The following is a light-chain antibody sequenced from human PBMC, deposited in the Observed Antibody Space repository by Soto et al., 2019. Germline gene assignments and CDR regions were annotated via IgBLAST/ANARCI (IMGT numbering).Light chain of an antibody. V-gene: IGLV1-44*01. CDR1: SSNIGSNT. CDR3: GAWGDGLNGVV. CDR2: SNN. J-gene: IGLJ2*01. Sequence: QSVLTQPPSASGTPGQRVTISCSGSSSNIGSNTVNWYQQLPGTAPKLLIYSNNQRPSGVPDRFSGSKSGTSASLAISGLQSEDEADYYCGAWGDGLNGVVFGGGTKLTVL.